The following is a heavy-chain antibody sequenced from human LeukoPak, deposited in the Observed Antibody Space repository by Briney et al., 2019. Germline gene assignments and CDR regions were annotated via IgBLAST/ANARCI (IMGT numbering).Heavy chain of an antibody. Sequence: GGSLRLSCAASGFTFSSYGMHWVRQAPGKGLEWVAVIWYDGSNRYYADSVKGRFTISRDNSKNTLYLQMSSLRAEDTAVYYCAREEQSHAFDIWGQGTMVTVSS. CDR1: GFTFSSYG. J-gene: IGHJ3*02. CDR2: IWYDGSNR. D-gene: IGHD6-19*01. CDR3: AREEQSHAFDI. V-gene: IGHV3-33*01.